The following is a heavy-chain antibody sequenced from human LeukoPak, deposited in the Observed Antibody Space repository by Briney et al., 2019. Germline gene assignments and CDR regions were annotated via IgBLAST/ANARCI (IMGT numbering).Heavy chain of an antibody. D-gene: IGHD3-22*01. V-gene: IGHV1-2*02. CDR2: INPNSGGA. Sequence: ASVKVSCKASGYTFTGYYMHWVRQAPGQGLEWMGWINPNSGGANYAQKFQGRVTMTRDTSISTAYMELSRLRSDDTAVYYCARDDYYDSSGYYYPFDYWGQGTLVTVSS. J-gene: IGHJ4*02. CDR3: ARDDYYDSSGYYYPFDY. CDR1: GYTFTGYY.